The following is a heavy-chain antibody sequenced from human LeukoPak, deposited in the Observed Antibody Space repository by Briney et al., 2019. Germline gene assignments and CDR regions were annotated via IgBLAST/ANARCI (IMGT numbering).Heavy chain of an antibody. V-gene: IGHV3-23*01. CDR2: ISGSGGST. D-gene: IGHD3-3*01. Sequence: GGSLRLSCAASGFTFSSYAMSWVRQAPGKGLEWVSAISGSGGSTYYADSVKGRFTISRDNSKNTLYLQMNSLRVEDTAVYYCARDFGPQLSQDYWGQGTLVTVSS. J-gene: IGHJ4*02. CDR1: GFTFSSYA. CDR3: ARDFGPQLSQDY.